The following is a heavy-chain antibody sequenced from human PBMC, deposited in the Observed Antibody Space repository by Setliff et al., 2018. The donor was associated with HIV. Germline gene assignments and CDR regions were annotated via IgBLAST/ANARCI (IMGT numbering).Heavy chain of an antibody. D-gene: IGHD3-16*01. CDR2: INPNSGGT. CDR3: ARGSDSGSYSYYYGMDV. Sequence: ASVKVSCKVSGDTLSELSMHWVRQAPGKGLEWMGRINPNSGGTNYAQKFQGWVTMTRDTSISTAYMELSRLRSDDTAVYYCARGSDSGSYSYYYGMDVWGQGTTVTVSS. V-gene: IGHV1-2*04. J-gene: IGHJ6*02. CDR1: GDTLSELS.